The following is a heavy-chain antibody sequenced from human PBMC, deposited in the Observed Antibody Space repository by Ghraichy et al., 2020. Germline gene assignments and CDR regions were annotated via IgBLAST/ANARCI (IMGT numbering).Heavy chain of an antibody. CDR1: GGSFSGYY. CDR2: INHSGST. J-gene: IGHJ5*02. D-gene: IGHD3-3*01. Sequence: SETLSLTCAVYGGSFSGYYWSWIRQPPGKGLEWIGEINHSGSTNYNPSLKSRVTISVDTSKNQFSLKLSSVTAADTAVYYCARKGTIFGVVYIKKDWFDPWGQGTLVTVSS. CDR3: ARKGTIFGVVYIKKDWFDP. V-gene: IGHV4-34*01.